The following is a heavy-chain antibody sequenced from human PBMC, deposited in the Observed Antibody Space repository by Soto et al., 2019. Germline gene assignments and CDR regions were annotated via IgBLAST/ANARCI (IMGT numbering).Heavy chain of an antibody. D-gene: IGHD4-17*01. CDR1: GYTFTSYA. Sequence: VASVKVSCKASGYTFTSYAMHWVRQAPGQRLEWMGWINAGNGNTKYSQKFQGRVTITRDTSASTAYMELSSLRSEDTAVYYCARAYGDYVSDAFDIWGQGTMVTVSS. V-gene: IGHV1-3*01. CDR2: INAGNGNT. CDR3: ARAYGDYVSDAFDI. J-gene: IGHJ3*02.